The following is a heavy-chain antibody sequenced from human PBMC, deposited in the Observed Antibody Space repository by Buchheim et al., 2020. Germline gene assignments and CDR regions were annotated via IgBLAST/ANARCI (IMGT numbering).Heavy chain of an antibody. J-gene: IGHJ6*02. D-gene: IGHD5-18*01. CDR3: AKTGYRYGYETYYYCYGMDV. CDR2: ISGSGGST. Sequence: EVQLVESGGGLVQPGGSLRLSCAASGFTFSSYAMSWVRQAPGKGLEWVSAISGSGGSTYYADSVKGRFTISRDNSKNTLYLQMKSLRAEDKAVYYCAKTGYRYGYETYYYCYGMDVWGQGTT. V-gene: IGHV3-23*04. CDR1: GFTFSSYA.